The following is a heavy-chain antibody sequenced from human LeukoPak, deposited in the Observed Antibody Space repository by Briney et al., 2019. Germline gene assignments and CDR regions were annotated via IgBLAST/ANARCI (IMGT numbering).Heavy chain of an antibody. CDR1: GFTFSSYW. CDR3: AREGNYGDNVVDY. Sequence: GGSLRLSCAGSGFTFSSYWMSWVRQAPGKGLEWVANIKQDGSEKYYVDSVKGRFTISRDNAKNSLYLQMNSLRAEDTAVYYCAREGNYGDNVVDYWGQGTLVTVSS. D-gene: IGHD4-17*01. V-gene: IGHV3-7*01. J-gene: IGHJ4*02. CDR2: IKQDGSEK.